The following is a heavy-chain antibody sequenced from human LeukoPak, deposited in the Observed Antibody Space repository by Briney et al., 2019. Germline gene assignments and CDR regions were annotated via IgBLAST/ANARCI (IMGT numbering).Heavy chain of an antibody. CDR3: ASTFYYGSGSYYPFDY. Sequence: GESLKISCQGSGYSFATYWIAWVRQMPGEGLEWMGIIYPGDSETRYSPSFQGQVTISADKSINTAYLHWSSLKASDTAVYYCASTFYYGSGSYYPFDYWGQGTLVTVSS. CDR2: IYPGDSET. J-gene: IGHJ4*02. D-gene: IGHD3-10*01. CDR1: GYSFATYW. V-gene: IGHV5-51*01.